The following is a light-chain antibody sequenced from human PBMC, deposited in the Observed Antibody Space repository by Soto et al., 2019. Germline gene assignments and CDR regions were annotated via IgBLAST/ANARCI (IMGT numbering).Light chain of an antibody. CDR1: RSVDSW. V-gene: IGKV1-5*01. CDR2: DAV. Sequence: DIHMTQSPSTLSASVGDRVTITCRASRSVDSWLAWYQQKPGKAPNLLMYDAVTLGSGVPSRFSGSGSGTEFTLTISSLQPDDFATYYCQQYHGHPWTFGQGTKVEIK. J-gene: IGKJ1*01. CDR3: QQYHGHPWT.